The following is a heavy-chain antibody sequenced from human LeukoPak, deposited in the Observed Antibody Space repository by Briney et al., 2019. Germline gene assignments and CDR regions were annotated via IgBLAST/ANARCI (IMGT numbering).Heavy chain of an antibody. CDR2: MNPNSGNT. V-gene: IGHV1-8*01. CDR3: ARWGIYGSGTYYYYGMDV. J-gene: IGHJ6*02. CDR1: GYTFTSYD. D-gene: IGHD3-10*01. Sequence: ASVKVSCKASGYTFTSYDINWVRQATGQGLEWMGWMNPNSGNTGYAQKFQGRVTMTRNTSISTAYVELSSLRSEDTAVYYCARWGIYGSGTYYYYGMDVWGQGTTVTVSS.